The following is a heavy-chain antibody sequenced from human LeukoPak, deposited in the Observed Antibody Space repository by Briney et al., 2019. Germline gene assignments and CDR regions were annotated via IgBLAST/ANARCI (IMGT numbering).Heavy chain of an antibody. CDR1: GGTFSSYA. Sequence: SVKLSCKASGGTFSSYAISWVRQAPGQGLEWMGGIIPIFGTANYAQKFQGRVTITADKSTSTAYMELSSLRSEDTAVYYCASQDVDIVARGYYFDYWGQGTLVTVSS. J-gene: IGHJ4*02. CDR3: ASQDVDIVARGYYFDY. CDR2: IIPIFGTA. D-gene: IGHD5-12*01. V-gene: IGHV1-69*06.